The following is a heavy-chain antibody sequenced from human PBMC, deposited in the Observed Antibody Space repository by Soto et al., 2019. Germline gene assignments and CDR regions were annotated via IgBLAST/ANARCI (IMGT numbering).Heavy chain of an antibody. CDR2: INPSGGST. Sequence: ASVKVSCKASGYTFTSYYMHWVRQAPGQGLEWMGIINPSGGSTSYAQKFQGRVTMTRDTSTSTVYMELSSLRSEDTAVYYCAREALTTVTTFGYYYYGMDVWGQGTTVTVSS. J-gene: IGHJ6*02. CDR3: AREALTTVTTFGYYYYGMDV. D-gene: IGHD4-4*01. CDR1: GYTFTSYY. V-gene: IGHV1-46*01.